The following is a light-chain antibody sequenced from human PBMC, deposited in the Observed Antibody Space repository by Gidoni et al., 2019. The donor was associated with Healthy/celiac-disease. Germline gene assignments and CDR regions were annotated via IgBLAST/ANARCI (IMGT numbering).Light chain of an antibody. Sequence: DIQMTQSPSSLSASVGDRVTITCRASQSISSYLNWYQQKPGKAPKLLIYAASSLQSGVPSRVSDSGSGTDFTLTISSLQPEDFATYYCQQSYSTPSITFXXXTRLEIK. CDR3: QQSYSTPSIT. J-gene: IGKJ5*01. V-gene: IGKV1-39*01. CDR1: QSISSY. CDR2: AAS.